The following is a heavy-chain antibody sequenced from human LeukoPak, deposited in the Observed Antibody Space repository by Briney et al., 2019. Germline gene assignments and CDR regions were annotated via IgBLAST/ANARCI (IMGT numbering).Heavy chain of an antibody. V-gene: IGHV1-2*02. J-gene: IGHJ5*02. CDR1: GYTFTGYY. Sequence: ASVKVSCKASGYTFTGYYMHWVRQAPGQGLEWMGWINPNSGGTNYAQKFKGRVTMTRDTSISTAYMELSRLRSDDTAVYYCARVRITMVRGVFNWFDPWGQGTLVTVSS. CDR2: INPNSGGT. D-gene: IGHD3-10*01. CDR3: ARVRITMVRGVFNWFDP.